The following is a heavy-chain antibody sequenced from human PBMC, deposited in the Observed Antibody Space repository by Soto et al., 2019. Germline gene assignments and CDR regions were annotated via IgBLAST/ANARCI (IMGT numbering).Heavy chain of an antibody. D-gene: IGHD4-17*01. J-gene: IGHJ3*02. Sequence: SVKVSCKASGGTFSSYTISWVRQAPGQGLEWMGRIIPILGIANYAQKFQGRVTITADKSTSTAYMGLSSLRSEDTAVYYCARDVPTTVATPGAFDIWGQGTMVTVSS. CDR3: ARDVPTTVATPGAFDI. CDR2: IIPILGIA. CDR1: GGTFSSYT. V-gene: IGHV1-69*04.